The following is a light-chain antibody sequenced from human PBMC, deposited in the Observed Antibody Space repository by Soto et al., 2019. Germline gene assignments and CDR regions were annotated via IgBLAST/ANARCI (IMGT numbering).Light chain of an antibody. V-gene: IGKV1-27*01. CDR2: AAS. Sequence: DIQMTQSPSSLSASVGDRVTISCRASQVINNYLAWYQQKPGKVPKLLIYAASTLQSWVPSRFSGSGSGTDFPLTISSLHPEDVATYYCQKYNSAPPVTFGPGTKVDV. J-gene: IGKJ3*01. CDR3: QKYNSAPPVT. CDR1: QVINNY.